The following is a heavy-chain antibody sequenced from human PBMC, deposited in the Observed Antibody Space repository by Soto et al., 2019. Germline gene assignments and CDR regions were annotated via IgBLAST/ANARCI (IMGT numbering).Heavy chain of an antibody. V-gene: IGHV1-18*01. CDR3: GRGAGATPNAEDFDI. D-gene: IGHD6-25*01. CDR2: ISAYNGNT. J-gene: IGHJ4*02. Sequence: ASVKVSCKASGYTLISYGISWVRQAPGQGLEWMGWISAYNGNTNYAQNYQGRVTMTTDTSTSTAYMELRSLRSDDTAVDYCGRGAGATPNAEDFDIWGQGTVVTVSS. CDR1: GYTLISYG.